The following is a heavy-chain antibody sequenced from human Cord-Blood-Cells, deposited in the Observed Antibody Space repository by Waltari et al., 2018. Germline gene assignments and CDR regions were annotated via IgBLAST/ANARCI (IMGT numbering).Heavy chain of an antibody. J-gene: IGHJ4*02. CDR2: IYHSGST. D-gene: IGHD2-21*02. V-gene: IGHV4-38-2*01. CDR1: GYSISSGYY. Sequence: QVQLQESGPGLVKPSEPLSLTCAVSGYSISSGYYWGWIRQPPGKGREWIGSIYHSGSTYYNPSLKSRVTISVDTSKNQFSLKLSSVTAADTAVYYCATLTSSYWGQGTLVTVSS. CDR3: ATLTSSY.